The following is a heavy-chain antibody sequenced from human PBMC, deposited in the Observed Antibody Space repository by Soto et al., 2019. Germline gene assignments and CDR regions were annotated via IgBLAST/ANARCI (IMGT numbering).Heavy chain of an antibody. V-gene: IGHV6-1*01. J-gene: IGHJ5*02. CDR2: TYYRSKWCN. CDR1: GDSVSSNSAT. CDR3: GRAHLGSDRYILEPFDP. D-gene: IGHD1-1*01. Sequence: SQTLSLTCAISGDSVSSNSATWNWIRQSPSRGLEWLGRTYYRSKWCNDYAISVKSRITINPDTSKNQFSLQLSSVIPDDTAVYYCGRAHLGSDRYILEPFDPWGQGTLVTVSS.